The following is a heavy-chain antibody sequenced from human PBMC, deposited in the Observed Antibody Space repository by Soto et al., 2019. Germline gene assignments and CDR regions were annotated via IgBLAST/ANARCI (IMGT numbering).Heavy chain of an antibody. CDR1: GFSLSSSGVG. V-gene: IGHV2-5*02. Sequence: QITLKESGPTLVKPTQTLTLTCTFSGFSLSSSGVGVGWIHQPPGKALEWLALIHWDDDKRYSPSVKSRLTNTKDTSKNQVILTMTNMDPVDSATYYCAHFRRDGYNYLTASYYYGLDVWGQGTTVTVSS. J-gene: IGHJ6*02. CDR2: IHWDDDK. CDR3: AHFRRDGYNYLTASYYYGLDV. D-gene: IGHD5-12*01.